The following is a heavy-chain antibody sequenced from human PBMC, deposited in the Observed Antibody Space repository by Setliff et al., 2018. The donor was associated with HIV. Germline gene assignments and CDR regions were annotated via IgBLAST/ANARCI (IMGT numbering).Heavy chain of an antibody. V-gene: IGHV3-23*01. Sequence: GGSLRLSCAASGFTFSSFAMTWVRQAPGKGLEWVSSISASATSVYNADSVKGRFTISRDNSKNILYVQMNSLRVEDTAVYYCARGALISWDSSDDLWYWGQGTLVTVSS. CDR3: ARGALISWDSSDDLWY. CDR1: GFTFSSFA. CDR2: ISASATSV. D-gene: IGHD3-22*01. J-gene: IGHJ4*02.